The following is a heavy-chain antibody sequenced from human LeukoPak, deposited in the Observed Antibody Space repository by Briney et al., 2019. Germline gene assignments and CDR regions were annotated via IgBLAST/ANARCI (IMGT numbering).Heavy chain of an antibody. CDR3: ARPFFWFGEHGWFDP. J-gene: IGHJ5*02. CDR1: GGSFSGYY. CDR2: INHSGST. D-gene: IGHD3-10*01. Sequence: SETLSLTCAVYGGSFSGYYWSWIRQPPGKGLEWIGEINHSGSTNNNPSLKSRVTISVDTSKNQFSLKLSSVTAADTAVYYCARPFFWFGEHGWFDPWGQGTLVTVSS. V-gene: IGHV4-34*01.